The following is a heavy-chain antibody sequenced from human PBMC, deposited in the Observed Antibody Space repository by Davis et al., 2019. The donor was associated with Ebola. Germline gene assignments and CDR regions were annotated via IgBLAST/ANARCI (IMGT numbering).Heavy chain of an antibody. Sequence: ASVKVSCKASGYTFTGYYMHWARQAPGQGLEWMGWINPNSGGTNYAQKFQGWVTMTRDTSISTAYMELSRLRSDDTAVYYCAREAQAYYGSGSKNWFDPWGQGTLVTVSS. CDR2: INPNSGGT. D-gene: IGHD3-10*01. J-gene: IGHJ5*02. V-gene: IGHV1-2*04. CDR1: GYTFTGYY. CDR3: AREAQAYYGSGSKNWFDP.